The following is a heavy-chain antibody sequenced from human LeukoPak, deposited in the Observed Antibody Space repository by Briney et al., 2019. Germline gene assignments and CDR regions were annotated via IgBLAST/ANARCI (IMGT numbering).Heavy chain of an antibody. CDR1: GYTFTSYA. J-gene: IGHJ6*02. CDR2: INTNTGNP. V-gene: IGHV7-4-1*02. CDR3: AREMAPITMVRGSSPTNYGMYV. Sequence: ASVTVSCKASGYTFTSYAMNWVRQAPGQGLEWMGWINTNTGNPTYAQGFPGRFVFSLDTSVSTAYLQISSLKAEDTAVYYCAREMAPITMVRGSSPTNYGMYVWGQGTTVAVSS. D-gene: IGHD3-10*01.